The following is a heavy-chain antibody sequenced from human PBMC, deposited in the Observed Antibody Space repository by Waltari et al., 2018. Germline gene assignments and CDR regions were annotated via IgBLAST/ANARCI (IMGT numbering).Heavy chain of an antibody. CDR1: GFTFSSYS. CDR3: ATDNYYDSSGYWYYFDY. CDR2: ISSSSSTI. Sequence: EVQLVESGGGLVQPGGSLRLSCAASGFTFSSYSMNWVRQGTRKGLEWVSYISSSSSTIYYADSVKGRFTIARDNAKNSLYLQMNSLRAEDTAVYYCATDNYYDSSGYWYYFDYWGQGTLVTVSS. V-gene: IGHV3-48*04. D-gene: IGHD3-22*01. J-gene: IGHJ4*02.